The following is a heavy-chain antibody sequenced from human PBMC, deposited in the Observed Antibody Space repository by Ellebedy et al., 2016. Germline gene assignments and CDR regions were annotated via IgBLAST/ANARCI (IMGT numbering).Heavy chain of an antibody. CDR1: GGSISSYY. Sequence: SETLSLTCTVSGGSISSYYWSWIRQPPGKGLEWIGEINHSGSTNYNPSLKSRVTISVDTSKNQFSLKLSSVTAADTAVYYCARSPTNWGWVGYFDYWGQGTLVTVSS. CDR2: INHSGST. CDR3: ARSPTNWGWVGYFDY. V-gene: IGHV4-34*01. D-gene: IGHD7-27*01. J-gene: IGHJ4*02.